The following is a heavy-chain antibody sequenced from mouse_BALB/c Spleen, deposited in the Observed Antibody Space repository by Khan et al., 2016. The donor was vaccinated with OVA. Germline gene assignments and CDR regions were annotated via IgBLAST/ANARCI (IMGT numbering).Heavy chain of an antibody. V-gene: IGHV14-3*02. CDR3: VSPNWFTD. J-gene: IGHJ3*01. CDR1: GFNIKDTY. Sequence: VQLKQSGAELVKPGASVKLSCTASGFNIKDTYMHWVKQRPEQGLEWIGRIDPANGNTKYDPKFQGKATITADTSSNTAYLQLSSLTSEDTAVYYCVSPNWFTDWGQGTLVTVSA. CDR2: IDPANGNT.